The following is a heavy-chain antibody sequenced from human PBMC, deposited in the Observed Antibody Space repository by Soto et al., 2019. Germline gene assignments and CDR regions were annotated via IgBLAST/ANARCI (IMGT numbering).Heavy chain of an antibody. CDR2: TYYRSKWYN. D-gene: IGHD6-19*01. Sequence: SQTLSLTCAISGDSVSSNSAAWNWIRQSPSRGLEWLGRTYYRSKWYNDYAVSVKSRITINPDTSKNQFSLQLNSVTPEDMAVYYCARDGSSGWYETDYYYYGMDVWGQGTTVTVSS. V-gene: IGHV6-1*01. J-gene: IGHJ6*02. CDR3: ARDGSSGWYETDYYYYGMDV. CDR1: GDSVSSNSAA.